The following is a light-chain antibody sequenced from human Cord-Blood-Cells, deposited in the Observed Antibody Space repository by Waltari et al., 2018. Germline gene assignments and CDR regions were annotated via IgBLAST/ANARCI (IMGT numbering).Light chain of an antibody. CDR3: CSYAGSYV. CDR2: DVS. Sequence: QSALTQPRSVSGSPGQSVTISCTGPSSDFGGYNYVSWYQRHPGKAPKLMIYDVSKRPSVVPDRFSGSKSCNTASLTISGLQAEDEADYYCCSYAGSYVFGTGTKVTVL. J-gene: IGLJ1*01. CDR1: SSDFGGYNY. V-gene: IGLV2-11*01.